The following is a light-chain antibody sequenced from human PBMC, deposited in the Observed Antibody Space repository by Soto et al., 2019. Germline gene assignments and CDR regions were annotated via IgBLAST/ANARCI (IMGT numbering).Light chain of an antibody. V-gene: IGKV1-5*03. CDR2: KAS. Sequence: DIHMTQSPSTLSASVGERVTITCRASQSISMWLAWYQTKPGAAPKLLMYKASSLESGVPSRFSGSGSGTEFTLTINSVQPDDFATYYCQQYSSTPWTFGQGTTVQI. J-gene: IGKJ1*01. CDR3: QQYSSTPWT. CDR1: QSISMW.